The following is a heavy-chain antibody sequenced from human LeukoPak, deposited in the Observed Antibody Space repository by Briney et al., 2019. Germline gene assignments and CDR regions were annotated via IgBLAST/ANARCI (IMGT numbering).Heavy chain of an antibody. CDR2: AYHSGST. Sequence: SETLSLTCAVSGYSISSGYYWGWIRQPPGERLEWIGSAYHSGSTYYNPSLKSRVTISVDTSTNQFSLKLTSVTAADTAVYYCARTPFCSSTSCSRFEPWGQGTLVTVSS. D-gene: IGHD2-2*01. V-gene: IGHV4-38-2*01. J-gene: IGHJ5*02. CDR1: GYSISSGYY. CDR3: ARTPFCSSTSCSRFEP.